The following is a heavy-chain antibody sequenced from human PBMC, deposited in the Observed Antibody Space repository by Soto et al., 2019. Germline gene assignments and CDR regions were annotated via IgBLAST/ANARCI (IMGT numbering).Heavy chain of an antibody. CDR3: ARDRRDYTDGYGMDV. CDR1: GGSISSYY. V-gene: IGHV4-59*01. Sequence: PSETLSLTCTVSGGSISSYYWSWIRQPPGKGLEWIGYIYYSGSTNYNPSLKSRVTISVDTSKNQFSLKLSSVTAADTAVYYCARDRRDYTDGYGMDVWGHGTMVTVSS. J-gene: IGHJ6*02. D-gene: IGHD4-4*01. CDR2: IYYSGST.